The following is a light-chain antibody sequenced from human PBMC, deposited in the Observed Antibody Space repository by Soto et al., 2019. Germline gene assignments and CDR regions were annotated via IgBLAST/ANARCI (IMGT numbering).Light chain of an antibody. CDR2: WAS. J-gene: IGKJ4*01. CDR1: QSVLYSSNNNNY. CDR3: QQYYSAPLT. V-gene: IGKV4-1*01. Sequence: DIVMTQSPDSLAVSLGERATINCKSSQSVLYSSNNNNYLAWYQQKPGQPPKLLIYWASTRESGVPDRFSGSGSGTDYTLTISSLQAEDVADYYCQQYYSAPLTFGGGPKVEIK.